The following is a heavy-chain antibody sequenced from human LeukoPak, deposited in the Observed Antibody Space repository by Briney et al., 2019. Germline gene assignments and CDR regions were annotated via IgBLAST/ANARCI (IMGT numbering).Heavy chain of an antibody. J-gene: IGHJ4*02. CDR2: INTNTGNP. D-gene: IGHD1-26*01. CDR3: AGGIVGAARELFFDY. CDR1: GYTFTTYA. Sequence: GASVKVSCKASGYTFTTYAINWVRQAPGQGLEWMGWINTNTGNPTYAQGFTGRFVFSLDTSVSTAYLQISSLKAEDTAVYYCAGGIVGAARELFFDYWGQGTLVTVSS. V-gene: IGHV7-4-1*02.